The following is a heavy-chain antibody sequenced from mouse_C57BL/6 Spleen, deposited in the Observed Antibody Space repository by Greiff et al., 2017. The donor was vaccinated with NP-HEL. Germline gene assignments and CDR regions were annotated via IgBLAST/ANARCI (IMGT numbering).Heavy chain of an antibody. D-gene: IGHD2-4*01. V-gene: IGHV1-82*01. CDR2: IYPGDGDT. J-gene: IGHJ4*01. CDR3: ANGLRREYAMDY. Sequence: QVQLKQSGPELVKPGASVKISCKASGYAFSSSWMNWVKQRPGKGLEWIGRIYPGDGDTNYNGKFKGKATLTADKSSSTAYMQLSSLTSEDSAVYFCANGLRREYAMDYWGQGTSVTVSS. CDR1: GYAFSSSW.